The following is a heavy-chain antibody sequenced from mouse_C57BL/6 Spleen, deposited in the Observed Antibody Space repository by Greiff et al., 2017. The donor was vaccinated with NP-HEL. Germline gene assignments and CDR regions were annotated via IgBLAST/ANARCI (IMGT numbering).Heavy chain of an antibody. D-gene: IGHD4-1*01. V-gene: IGHV1-7*01. J-gene: IGHJ1*03. CDR3: ARSGTGTWGYFDV. CDR1: GYTFTSYW. Sequence: QVQLQQSGAELAKPGASVKLSCKASGYTFTSYWMHWVKQRPGQGLEWIGYINPSSGYTKYNQKFKDKATLTADKSSSTAYLQLSSLTYEDSAVYYCARSGTGTWGYFDVWGTGTTVTVSS. CDR2: INPSSGYT.